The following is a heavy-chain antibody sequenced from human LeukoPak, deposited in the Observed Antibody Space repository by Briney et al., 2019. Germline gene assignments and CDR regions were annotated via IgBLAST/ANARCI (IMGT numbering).Heavy chain of an antibody. V-gene: IGHV5-51*01. CDR2: IYPGDSDT. D-gene: IGHD2/OR15-2a*01. J-gene: IGHJ6*03. Sequence: GESLKISCKASGYNFDNYWIGWVRQMPGKGLEWMGIIYPGDSDTRYRPSFQGQVTISADTSIRTAYLHWSSLKASDSGMYFCAGHREEYDSPTPDHFYYYMDVWGKGTTVTVSS. CDR3: AGHREEYDSPTPDHFYYYMDV. CDR1: GYNFDNYW.